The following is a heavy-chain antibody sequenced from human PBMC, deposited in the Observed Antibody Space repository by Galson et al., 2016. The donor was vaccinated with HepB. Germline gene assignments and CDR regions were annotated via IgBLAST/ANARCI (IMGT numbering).Heavy chain of an antibody. CDR1: GFSLSTTGMC. CDR2: IDSDDDK. D-gene: IGHD2/OR15-2a*01. CDR3: ARIPRFRGATSYFDGFDV. Sequence: PALVKPTQTLTLTCTFSGFSLSTTGMCVSWIRQPPGKALEWLALIDSDDDKFYSTSLKTRLTISKDTSKNQVILILTNMDPMDTATYFCARIPRFRGATSYFDGFDVWGPGITVIVSS. V-gene: IGHV2-70*01. J-gene: IGHJ6*02.